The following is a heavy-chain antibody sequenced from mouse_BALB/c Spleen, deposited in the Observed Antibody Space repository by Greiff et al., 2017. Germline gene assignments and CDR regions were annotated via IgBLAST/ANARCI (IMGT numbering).Heavy chain of an antibody. D-gene: IGHD2-10*02. CDR2: ISYSGST. CDR1: GDSITSGY. J-gene: IGHJ2*01. Sequence: DVKLQESGPSLVKPSQTLSLTCSVTGDSITSGYWNWIRKFPGNKLEYMGYISYSGSTYYNPSLKSRISITRDTSKNQYYLQLNSVTTEDTATYYCARLEYGNYYFDYWGQGTTLTVSS. CDR3: ARLEYGNYYFDY. V-gene: IGHV3-8*02.